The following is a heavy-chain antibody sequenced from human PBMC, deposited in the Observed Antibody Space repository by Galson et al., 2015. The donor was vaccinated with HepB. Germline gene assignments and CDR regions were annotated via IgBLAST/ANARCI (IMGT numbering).Heavy chain of an antibody. CDR1: GFTFSSYG. V-gene: IGHV3-30*18. D-gene: IGHD3-22*01. J-gene: IGHJ4*02. CDR3: AKAQVPMIVDY. Sequence: SLRLSCAASGFTFSSYGMHWVRQAPGKGLEWVAVISYDGSNKYYADSVKGRFTISRDNSKNTLYLQMNSLRAEDTAVYYCAKAQVPMIVDYWGQGTLVTVSS. CDR2: ISYDGSNK.